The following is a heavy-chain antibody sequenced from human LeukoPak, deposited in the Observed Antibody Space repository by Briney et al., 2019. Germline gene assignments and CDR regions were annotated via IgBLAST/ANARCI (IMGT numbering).Heavy chain of an antibody. V-gene: IGHV3-21*01. Sequence: PGGSLRLSCAASGFTFSSYSMNWVRQAPGKGLEWVSSISSSSSYIHYADSVKGRFTISRDNAKNSLYLQMNRLRAEDTAVYYCARVVAADSSGYYYPYYYMDVWGKGTTVTVSS. CDR3: ARVVAADSSGYYYPYYYMDV. CDR1: GFTFSSYS. CDR2: ISSSSSYI. J-gene: IGHJ6*03. D-gene: IGHD3-22*01.